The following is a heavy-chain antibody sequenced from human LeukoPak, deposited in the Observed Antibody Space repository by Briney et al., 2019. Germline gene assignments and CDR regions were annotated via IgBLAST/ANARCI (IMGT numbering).Heavy chain of an antibody. J-gene: IGHJ4*02. CDR3: ARFVAEMEFDY. D-gene: IGHD5-24*01. Sequence: PGGPLRLSCAASGFTFSSYRMNWVRQAPGKGLEWVSSISSSSSSIYYADSVKGRFTISRDNAKNSLYLQMNSLRAEDTAVYYCARFVAEMEFDYWGQGTLVTVSS. CDR1: GFTFSSYR. CDR2: ISSSSSSI. V-gene: IGHV3-21*01.